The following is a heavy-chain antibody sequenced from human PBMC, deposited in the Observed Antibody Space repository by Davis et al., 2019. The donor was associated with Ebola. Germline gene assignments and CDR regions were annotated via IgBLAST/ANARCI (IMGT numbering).Heavy chain of an antibody. J-gene: IGHJ5*02. CDR1: GLSVRSHY. D-gene: IGHD2-8*02. V-gene: IGHV3-53*01. CDR2: IYVGEIA. CDR3: AKHCPGGNCYDN. Sequence: GGSLRLSCAASGLSVRSHYISWVRQAPGKGLEWVSVIYVGEIAYYADSVKGRFTISRDNSKNTLYLQMNSLRADDTAVYYCAKHCPGGNCYDNWGPGTLVTVSP.